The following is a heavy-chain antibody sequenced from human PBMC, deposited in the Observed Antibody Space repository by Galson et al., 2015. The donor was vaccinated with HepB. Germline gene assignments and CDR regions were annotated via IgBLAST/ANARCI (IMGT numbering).Heavy chain of an antibody. J-gene: IGHJ4*02. V-gene: IGHV3-15*01. CDR1: GFTFSNAW. Sequence: SLRLSCAASGFTFSNAWMSWVRQAPGKGLEWVGRVKSKTDGGTTDYAAPVKGRFTISRDDSKNTLYLQMNSLKTEDTAVYYCTTDLVVVVAATIDYWGQGTLVTVSS. CDR2: VKSKTDGGTT. D-gene: IGHD2-15*01. CDR3: TTDLVVVVAATIDY.